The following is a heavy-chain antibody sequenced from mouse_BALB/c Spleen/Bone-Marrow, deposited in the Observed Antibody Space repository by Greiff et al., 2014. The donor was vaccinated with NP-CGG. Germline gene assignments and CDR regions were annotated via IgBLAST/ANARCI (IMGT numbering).Heavy chain of an antibody. CDR2: INPDSSMI. V-gene: IGHV4-1*02. J-gene: IGHJ3*01. D-gene: IGHD4-1*01. CDR3: ARPETGSWFAY. Sequence: EVQLVESGGGLVQPGGSLKISCAASGLDFSRYWMNWVRQAPGKGLEWIGEINPDSSMINYTPSLKDKFIISRDNAKNTLFLQMSKVKSEDTALYYCARPETGSWFAYWGQGTLVTVSA. CDR1: GLDFSRYW.